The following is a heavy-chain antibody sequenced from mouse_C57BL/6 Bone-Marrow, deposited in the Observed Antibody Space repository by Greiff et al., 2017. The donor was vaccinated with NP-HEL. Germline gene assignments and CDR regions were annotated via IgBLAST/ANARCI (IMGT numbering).Heavy chain of an antibody. Sequence: VQLQQSGPELVKPGASVKISCEASGYAFSSSWMNWVKQRPGKGLEWIGRIYPGDGDTNYNGKFKGKATLTADKSSSTAYMQLSSLTSEDSAVYFCARDGYYVYWYFDVWGTGTTVTVSS. J-gene: IGHJ1*03. CDR2: IYPGDGDT. CDR3: ARDGYYVYWYFDV. CDR1: GYAFSSSW. D-gene: IGHD2-3*01. V-gene: IGHV1-82*01.